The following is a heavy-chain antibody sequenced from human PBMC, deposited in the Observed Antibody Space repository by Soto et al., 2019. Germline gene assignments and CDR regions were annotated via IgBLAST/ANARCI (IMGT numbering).Heavy chain of an antibody. CDR2: IYYSGST. V-gene: IGHV4-59*01. Sequence: SETLSLTCTVSGGSISSYYWSWIRQPPGKGLEWIGYIYYSGSTNYNPSLKSRVTISVDTSKNQFSLKLSSVTAADTAVYYCARILVSVRGVIKNPELYYFDYWGQGTLVTVSS. J-gene: IGHJ4*02. D-gene: IGHD3-10*01. CDR3: ARILVSVRGVIKNPELYYFDY. CDR1: GGSISSYY.